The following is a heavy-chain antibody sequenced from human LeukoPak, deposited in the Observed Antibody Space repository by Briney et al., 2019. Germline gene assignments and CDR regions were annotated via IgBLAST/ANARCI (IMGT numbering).Heavy chain of an antibody. J-gene: IGHJ4*02. CDR1: GFTFSSYA. Sequence: PGGSLRLSCAASGFTFSSYAMSWVRQAPGKGLEWVSAISGSGGSTYYADSVKGRFTISRDNSKNTLYLQMNSLRAEDTAVYYCARGTPNYYGSGSYYNDWGQGTLVTVSS. V-gene: IGHV3-23*01. D-gene: IGHD3-10*01. CDR3: ARGTPNYYGSGSYYND. CDR2: ISGSGGST.